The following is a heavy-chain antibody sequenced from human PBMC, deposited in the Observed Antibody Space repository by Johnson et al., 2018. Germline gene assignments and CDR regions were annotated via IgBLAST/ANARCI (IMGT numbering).Heavy chain of an antibody. Sequence: QVQLVESGGGLVQPGGSLRLSCAASGFTFSSYGMHWVRQAPGKGLEWVAVISYDGSNKYYADSVKGRFTISRDNSKNTLYLQMNSLGAEDTAVYYCARDTVDGWSHIWGQGTMVTVSS. CDR3: ARDTVDGWSHI. D-gene: IGHD6-19*01. J-gene: IGHJ3*02. CDR1: GFTFSSYG. V-gene: IGHV3-30*03. CDR2: ISYDGSNK.